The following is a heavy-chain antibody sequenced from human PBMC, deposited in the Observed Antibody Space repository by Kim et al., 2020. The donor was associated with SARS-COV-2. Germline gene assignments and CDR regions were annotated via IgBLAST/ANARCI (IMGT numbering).Heavy chain of an antibody. CDR3: ARDCPKAIWFGEFDNWFDP. V-gene: IGHV3-23*01. CDR2: ISGSGGST. J-gene: IGHJ5*02. CDR1: GFTFSSYA. D-gene: IGHD3-10*01. Sequence: GGSLRLSCAASGFTFSSYAMSWVRQAPGKGLEWVSAISGSGGSTYYADSVKGRFTISRDNSKNTLYLQMNSLRAEDTAVYYCARDCPKAIWFGEFDNWFDPWGQGTLVTVSS.